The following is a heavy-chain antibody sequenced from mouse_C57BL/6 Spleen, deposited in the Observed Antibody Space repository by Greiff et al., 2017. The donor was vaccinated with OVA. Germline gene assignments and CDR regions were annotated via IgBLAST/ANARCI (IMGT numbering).Heavy chain of an antibody. D-gene: IGHD1-1*01. V-gene: IGHV1-52*01. CDR3: ARSGVNYGDD. CDR2: IDPSDSET. CDR1: GYTFTSYW. J-gene: IGHJ2*01. Sequence: QVQLQQPGAELVRPGSSVKLSCKASGYTFTSYWMHWVKQRPIQGLEWIGNIDPSDSETHYNQKFKDKATLTVDKSSSTAYMQRSSLTSEDSAVYYCARSGVNYGDDWGQGTTLTVSS.